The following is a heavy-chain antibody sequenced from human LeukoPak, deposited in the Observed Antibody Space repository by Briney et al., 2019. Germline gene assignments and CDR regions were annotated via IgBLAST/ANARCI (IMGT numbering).Heavy chain of an antibody. D-gene: IGHD2-2*01. J-gene: IGHJ6*02. Sequence: GGSLRLSCAASGFTFSSYAMIWVRQAPGKGLEWVSAISGSGGSTYYADSVKGRFTISRDNSKNTLYLQMNSLRAEDTAVYYCAKEHLGYCSSTSCLPGDYGMDVWGQGTTVTVSS. CDR3: AKEHLGYCSSTSCLPGDYGMDV. V-gene: IGHV3-23*01. CDR1: GFTFSSYA. CDR2: ISGSGGST.